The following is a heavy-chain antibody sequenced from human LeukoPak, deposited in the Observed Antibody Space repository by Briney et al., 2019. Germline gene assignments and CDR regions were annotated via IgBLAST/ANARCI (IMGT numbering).Heavy chain of an antibody. Sequence: GGSLRLSCAASGFTFSSYGMHWVRPAPGKGMEWVAVIWYDGSNKYYADSVKGRFTISRDNSKNPLYLQMNRLRAEDTAVYYCARDVGGFGVPWFDPWGQGTLVTVSS. D-gene: IGHD3-16*01. CDR3: ARDVGGFGVPWFDP. V-gene: IGHV3-33*01. CDR2: IWYDGSNK. J-gene: IGHJ5*02. CDR1: GFTFSSYG.